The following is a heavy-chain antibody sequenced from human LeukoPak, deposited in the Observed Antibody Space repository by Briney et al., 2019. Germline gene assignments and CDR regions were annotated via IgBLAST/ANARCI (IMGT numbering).Heavy chain of an antibody. Sequence: GASVKVSCKASGYTFTSYDINWVRQATGQGLEWMGWVNPNSGNTGYAQKFQGRVTMTRNTSISTAYMELSSLRSEDTAVYYCARGEPPVLRYFNWFDPWGQGTLVTVSS. CDR3: ARGEPPVLRYFNWFDP. D-gene: IGHD3-9*01. J-gene: IGHJ5*02. CDR1: GYTFTSYD. CDR2: VNPNSGNT. V-gene: IGHV1-8*01.